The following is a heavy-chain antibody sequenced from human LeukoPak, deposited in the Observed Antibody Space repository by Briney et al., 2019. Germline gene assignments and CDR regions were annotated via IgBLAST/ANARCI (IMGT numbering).Heavy chain of an antibody. CDR3: AKERDTAMVTIDY. V-gene: IGHV3-30*02. Sequence: GGSLRLSCAVSGFTFSSYGMHWVRQAPGKGLEWVAFIRYDGSNKYYADSVKGRFTISRDNSKNTLYLQMNSLRAEDTAVCYCAKERDTAMVTIDYWGQGTLVTVSS. D-gene: IGHD5-18*01. CDR1: GFTFSSYG. CDR2: IRYDGSNK. J-gene: IGHJ4*02.